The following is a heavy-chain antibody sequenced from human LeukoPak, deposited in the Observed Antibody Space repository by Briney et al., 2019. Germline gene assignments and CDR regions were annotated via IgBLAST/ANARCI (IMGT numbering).Heavy chain of an antibody. CDR2: ISYDGSNK. V-gene: IGHV3-30*18. J-gene: IGHJ4*02. D-gene: IGHD5-18*01. CDR3: AKPGCSYDYQRKTFDY. CDR1: EFTFSNYA. Sequence: GGSLRPSCAASEFTFSNYAMHWVRQTPGKGLEWVAVISYDGSNKYYADSVKGRFTISRDNSKNTLSLQMNSLRAEDTAVYYCAKPGCSYDYQRKTFDYWGQGTLVTVSS.